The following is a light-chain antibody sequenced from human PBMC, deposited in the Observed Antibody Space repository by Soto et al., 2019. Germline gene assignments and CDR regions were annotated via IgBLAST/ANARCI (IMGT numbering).Light chain of an antibody. CDR2: DAS. V-gene: IGKV1-5*01. Sequence: DIQMTQSPSTLSASVGDRVTITCRASQSISSWLAWYQQKPGKAPKLLIYDASSLERGVPSRFSGSGSGTEFTLTISSMQPDDFATYYCQQYNSYPTFGQGPKLEIK. CDR3: QQYNSYPT. CDR1: QSISSW. J-gene: IGKJ2*01.